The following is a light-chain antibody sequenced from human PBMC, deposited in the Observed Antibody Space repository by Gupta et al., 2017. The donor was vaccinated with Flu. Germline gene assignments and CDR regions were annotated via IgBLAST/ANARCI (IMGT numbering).Light chain of an antibody. V-gene: IGKV1-5*03. J-gene: IGKJ1*01. Sequence: DTQMTQSPSTLSASIGDRVTITCRASQSTSSWLAWYQQKPGKAPKLLIYKASTVESRVPSRFSGSGSGTEFTLTISSLQPDDFATYYCQHENNYSRTFGQGTKVEIK. CDR3: QHENNYSRT. CDR1: QSTSSW. CDR2: KAS.